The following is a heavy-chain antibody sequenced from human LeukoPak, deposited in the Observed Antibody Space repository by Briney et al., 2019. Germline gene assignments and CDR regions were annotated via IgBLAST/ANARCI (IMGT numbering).Heavy chain of an antibody. CDR3: ARVRTYHDSYYDMDV. CDR1: GGSLSSYY. CDR2: IYYSGTT. Sequence: SETLSLTCTVSGGSLSSYYWSWIRQPPGKGLEWIGYIYYSGTTNYNPSLKSRVTISVDTSRNQFSLKLPSVTAADTAVYSCARVRTYHDSYYDMDVWGKGTTVTVSS. D-gene: IGHD3-3*01. J-gene: IGHJ6*03. V-gene: IGHV4-59*01.